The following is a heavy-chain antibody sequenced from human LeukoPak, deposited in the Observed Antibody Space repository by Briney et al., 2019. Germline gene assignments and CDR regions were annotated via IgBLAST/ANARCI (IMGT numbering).Heavy chain of an antibody. CDR2: IYTSGST. D-gene: IGHD6-13*01. Sequence: SETLSLTCTVSGGSISSYYWSWIRQPAGKGLEWIGRIYTSGSTNYNASLKSRVTMSVDTSKNQFSLKLSSVTAADTAVYYCARLLPGIAAAGTGSDYWGQGTLVTVSS. CDR1: GGSISSYY. J-gene: IGHJ4*02. CDR3: ARLLPGIAAAGTGSDY. V-gene: IGHV4-4*07.